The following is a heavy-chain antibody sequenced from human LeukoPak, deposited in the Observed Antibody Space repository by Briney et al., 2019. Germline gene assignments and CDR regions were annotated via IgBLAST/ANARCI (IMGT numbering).Heavy chain of an antibody. V-gene: IGHV3-48*01. Sequence: PGGSLRLSCAASGFSLTNFDMNWIRQAPGKGLEWVSFFSVRYNVIYYADSVKGRFTVSRDEAKNSLYLQMNSLRAEDTAVYYCARGTENGFVVVPAAIGGPPDGMDVWGQGTTVTVSS. CDR2: FSVRYNVI. D-gene: IGHD2-2*01. CDR3: ARGTENGFVVVPAAIGGPPDGMDV. J-gene: IGHJ6*02. CDR1: GFSLTNFD.